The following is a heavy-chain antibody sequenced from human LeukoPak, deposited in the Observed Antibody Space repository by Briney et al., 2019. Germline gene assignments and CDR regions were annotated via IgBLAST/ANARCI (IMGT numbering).Heavy chain of an antibody. CDR2: IYSGGST. D-gene: IGHD2-2*01. CDR3: ARVGGGCSSTSCYPLGAFDI. CDR1: GFTVSSNY. J-gene: IGHJ3*02. Sequence: GGSLRLSCAASGFTVSSNYMSGVRQAPGKGLEWVSVIYSGGSTYYADSVKGRFTISKDNSKNTLYLQMNSLRAEDTAVYYCARVGGGCSSTSCYPLGAFDIWGQGTMVTVSS. V-gene: IGHV3-53*01.